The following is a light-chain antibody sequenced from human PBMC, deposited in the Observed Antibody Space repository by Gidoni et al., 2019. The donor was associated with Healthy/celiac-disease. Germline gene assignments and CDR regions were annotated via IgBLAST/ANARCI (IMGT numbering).Light chain of an antibody. CDR1: QSVLYSSNNKNY. V-gene: IGKV4-1*01. J-gene: IGKJ2*04. CDR2: WAS. Sequence: DLVMTQSPDSLAVSLGERATINCKSSQSVLYSSNNKNYLAWYQQKPGQPPKLLIYWASTRESGAPDRFSGSGSGTDFTLTISSLQAEDVAVYYCQQYYSTPCSFGQGTKLEIK. CDR3: QQYYSTPCS.